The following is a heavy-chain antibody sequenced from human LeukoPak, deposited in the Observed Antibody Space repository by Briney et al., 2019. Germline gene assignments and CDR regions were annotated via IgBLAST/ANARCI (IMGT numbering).Heavy chain of an antibody. Sequence: PSETLSLTCTVSGGSISSYYWSWIRQPPGKGLEWIGYIYYSGSTNYNPSLKSRVTISVDTSKNQFSLKLSSVTAADTAVYYCAREGIAVAGTPIYFDYWGQGTLVTVSS. CDR1: GGSISSYY. CDR3: AREGIAVAGTPIYFDY. J-gene: IGHJ4*02. V-gene: IGHV4-59*12. D-gene: IGHD6-19*01. CDR2: IYYSGST.